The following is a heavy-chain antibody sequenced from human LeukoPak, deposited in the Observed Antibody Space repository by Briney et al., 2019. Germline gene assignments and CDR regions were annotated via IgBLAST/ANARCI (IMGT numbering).Heavy chain of an antibody. CDR2: IFYSGIT. CDR1: GGSISPYY. V-gene: IGHV4-59*01. Sequence: SETLSLTCSVSGGSISPYYWSWIRQPPGKGLEWIGYIFYSGITTYNPSLKSRVTISLDSSKNQFLLRLTSVTAADTAMYYCARAETLAAIYFDFWGQGSLVTVSS. D-gene: IGHD6-25*01. J-gene: IGHJ4*02. CDR3: ARAETLAAIYFDF.